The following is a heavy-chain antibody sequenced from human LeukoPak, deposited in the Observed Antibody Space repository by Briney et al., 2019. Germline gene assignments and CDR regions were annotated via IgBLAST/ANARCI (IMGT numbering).Heavy chain of an antibody. V-gene: IGHV1-8*01. Sequence: ASVKVSCKASGYTFTSYDINWVRQATGQGLEWMGWMNPNSGNTGYAQKFQGRVTMTRNTSISTAYMELSSLRSEDTAVYYCARSGYRYYYDSSGYSVTCNWFDPWGQGTLVTVSS. D-gene: IGHD3-22*01. CDR1: GYTFTSYD. CDR3: ARSGYRYYYDSSGYSVTCNWFDP. J-gene: IGHJ5*02. CDR2: MNPNSGNT.